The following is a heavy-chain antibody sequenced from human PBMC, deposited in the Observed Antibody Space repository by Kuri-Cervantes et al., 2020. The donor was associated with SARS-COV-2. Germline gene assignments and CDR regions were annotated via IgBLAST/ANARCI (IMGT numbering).Heavy chain of an antibody. Sequence: ASVKVSCKASGYTFTSYGISWVRQAPGQGLEWMGWISAYNSNTNYAQKLQGRVTMTTDTSTSTAYMELGSLRSDDTAVYYCARVNRITIFGVVTNSPMDWGQGTLVTVSS. D-gene: IGHD3-3*01. CDR2: ISAYNSNT. J-gene: IGHJ4*02. V-gene: IGHV1-18*01. CDR3: ARVNRITIFGVVTNSPMD. CDR1: GYTFTSYG.